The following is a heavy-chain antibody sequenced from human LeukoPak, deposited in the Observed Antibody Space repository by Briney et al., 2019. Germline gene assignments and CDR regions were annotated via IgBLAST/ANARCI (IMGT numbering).Heavy chain of an antibody. D-gene: IGHD2-2*01. CDR1: GYTFTSYG. J-gene: IGHJ5*02. CDR2: ISAYNGNT. Sequence: ASVKVSCKASGYTFTSYGISLVRQAPGQGLEWMGWISAYNGNTNYAQKLQGRVTMTTDTSTSTAYMELRSLRSDDTAVYYCARALCCSSTSCSENWFDPWGQGALVTVSS. CDR3: ARALCCSSTSCSENWFDP. V-gene: IGHV1-18*01.